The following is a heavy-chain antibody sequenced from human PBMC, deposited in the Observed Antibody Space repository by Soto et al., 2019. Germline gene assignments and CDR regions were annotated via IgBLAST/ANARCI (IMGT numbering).Heavy chain of an antibody. Sequence: QVQLVQSGAEVKKPGSSVKVSCKASGGTFSSYTISWVRQAPGQGLEWMGRIIPILGIANYAQKFQGRVTITADKSTRTAYMALSSLRSEDTAVYYCARTSYDFWSGYTDAFDIWGQGTMVTVSS. CDR2: IIPILGIA. V-gene: IGHV1-69*02. D-gene: IGHD3-3*01. J-gene: IGHJ3*02. CDR3: ARTSYDFWSGYTDAFDI. CDR1: GGTFSSYT.